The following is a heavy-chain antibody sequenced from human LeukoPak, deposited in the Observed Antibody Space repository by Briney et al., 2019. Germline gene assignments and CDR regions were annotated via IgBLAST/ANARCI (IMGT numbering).Heavy chain of an antibody. CDR1: GYTFTDYY. V-gene: IGHV1-2*02. CDR2: INPNSGDT. Sequence: ASVKVSCKASGYTFTDYYINWVRQAPGQGLEWMGWINPNSGDTNYAQKFQDRVTMTRDTSISTAYIELNLLRSDDTAVYYCARLAVAGHGYYYYYMDVWGKGTTVTISS. D-gene: IGHD6-19*01. CDR3: ARLAVAGHGYYYYYMDV. J-gene: IGHJ6*03.